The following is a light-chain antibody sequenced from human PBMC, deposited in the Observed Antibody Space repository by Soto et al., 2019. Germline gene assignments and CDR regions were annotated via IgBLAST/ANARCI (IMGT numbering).Light chain of an antibody. Sequence: EIVLTQSPATLSLSPGERATLSCRASQSVSSYLAWYQQKPGQAPRLLIYAASNFQSGVPSRFSGSGSGTHFTLTISSLQPEDFATYYCQQLHGYPITFGQGTRLEIK. CDR3: QQLHGYPIT. V-gene: IGKV3-11*01. CDR2: AAS. CDR1: QSVSSY. J-gene: IGKJ5*01.